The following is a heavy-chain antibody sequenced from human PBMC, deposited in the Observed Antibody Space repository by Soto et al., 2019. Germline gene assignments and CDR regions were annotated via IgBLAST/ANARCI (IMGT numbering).Heavy chain of an antibody. D-gene: IGHD5-12*01. J-gene: IGHJ4*02. CDR1: GYTFTSYY. Sequence: QVQLVQSGAEVKKPGASVKVSCKASGYTFTSYYMHWVRQAPGQGLEWMGIINPSGGSTSYAQKFQGRVTMTRDTSTSTVYMELSSLRSEDTAVYYCARGNIVATIDALTYYFDYWGQGTLVTVSS. CDR3: ARGNIVATIDALTYYFDY. V-gene: IGHV1-46*03. CDR2: INPSGGST.